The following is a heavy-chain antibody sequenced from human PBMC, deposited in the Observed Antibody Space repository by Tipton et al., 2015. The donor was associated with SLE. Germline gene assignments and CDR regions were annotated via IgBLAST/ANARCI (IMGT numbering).Heavy chain of an antibody. D-gene: IGHD6-13*01. J-gene: IGHJ5*02. CDR3: VRDLSSSSWTRGWFDP. Sequence: SLRLSCAASGFTFSSYSMNWVRQAPGKGLEWVSSISSSSSYIYYADSVKGRFTISRDNAKNSLYLQMNSLRAEDTAVYYCVRDLSSSSWTRGWFDPWGQGTLVTVSS. CDR1: GFTFSSYS. CDR2: ISSSSSYI. V-gene: IGHV3-21*03.